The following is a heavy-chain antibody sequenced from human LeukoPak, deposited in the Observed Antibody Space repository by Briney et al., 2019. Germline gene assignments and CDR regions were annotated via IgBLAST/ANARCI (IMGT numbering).Heavy chain of an antibody. V-gene: IGHV3-23*01. CDR3: ARALNGYCSAGSCNGDY. CDR2: ISARGDSP. D-gene: IGHD2-15*01. J-gene: IGHJ4*02. Sequence: GGSLRLSCAASGFTFSSYAMSWVRQAPGKGLEWVSGISARGDSPHYADSVKGRFTNSRDNSKNTLYLQMNSLRAEDTAVYYCARALNGYCSAGSCNGDYWGQGTLVTVSS. CDR1: GFTFSSYA.